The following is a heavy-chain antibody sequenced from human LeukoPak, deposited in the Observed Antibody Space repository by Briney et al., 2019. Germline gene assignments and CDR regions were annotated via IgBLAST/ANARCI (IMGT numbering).Heavy chain of an antibody. CDR2: VNHSRGT. D-gene: IGHD5-24*01. Sequence: SETLSLTCAVHGGSFSGFYWTWMRQPPGKGPEWVGEVNHSRGTNYNPSLKSRVTISEDTSKNQFSLNLTSVTAADTAVYYCARGLGEGYPDSWGQGTLVTVSS. CDR3: ARGLGEGYPDS. V-gene: IGHV4-34*01. J-gene: IGHJ4*02. CDR1: GGSFSGFY.